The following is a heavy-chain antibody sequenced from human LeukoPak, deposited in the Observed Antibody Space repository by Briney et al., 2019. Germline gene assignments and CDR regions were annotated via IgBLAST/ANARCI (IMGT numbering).Heavy chain of an antibody. D-gene: IGHD2-15*01. J-gene: IGHJ4*02. V-gene: IGHV3-21*01. CDR3: ARGRSGGRVDY. CDR2: ISSSSSYI. CDR1: GFTFSLYS. Sequence: GGSLRLSCAASGFTFSLYSINWVRQAPGKGLEWVSSISSSSSYIYYADSVKGRFTISRDNAKNSLYLQMNSLRAEDTAVYYCARGRSGGRVDYWGQGTLVTVSS.